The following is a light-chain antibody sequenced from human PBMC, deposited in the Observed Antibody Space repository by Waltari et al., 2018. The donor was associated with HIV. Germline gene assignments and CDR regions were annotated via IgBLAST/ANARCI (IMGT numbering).Light chain of an antibody. Sequence: QSALTQPASVSGSPGQSITISCTGTSSDVGSYSYVSWYQQSPGKAPKLMIYEVSNRPSGVSNRFSGSKSGNTASLTISGVQPEDESDYYCSSYTSSSTTVFGGGTKLTVL. CDR3: SSYTSSSTTV. CDR1: SSDVGSYSY. V-gene: IGLV2-14*01. CDR2: EVS. J-gene: IGLJ2*01.